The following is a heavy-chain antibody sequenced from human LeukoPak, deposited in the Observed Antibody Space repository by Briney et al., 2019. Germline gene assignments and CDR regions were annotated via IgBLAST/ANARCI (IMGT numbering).Heavy chain of an antibody. D-gene: IGHD1-26*01. CDR1: GGSISSYY. Sequence: PSETLSLTCTVSGGSISSYYWSWIRQPPGKGLEWIGYIYYSGSTNYNPSLKSRVTISVDTSKNQFSLKLSSVTAADTAVYYCARAVGAAKADYWGQGTLVTVSS. CDR2: IYYSGST. CDR3: ARAVGAAKADY. V-gene: IGHV4-59*01. J-gene: IGHJ4*02.